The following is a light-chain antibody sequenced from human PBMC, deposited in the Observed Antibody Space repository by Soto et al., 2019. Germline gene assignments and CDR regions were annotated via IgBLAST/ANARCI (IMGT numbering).Light chain of an antibody. V-gene: IGKV1-5*03. Sequence: DIHRTHSPSTLSGSLGGIVAITFRASQTIDSWLAWYQQRPGKPPNLLIYKASTLASGVPSRFSGSGSGTEFTLTISSLQPDDFATYYCQQYNSYSPWTFGPGTKVDIK. CDR2: KAS. J-gene: IGKJ1*01. CDR3: QQYNSYSPWT. CDR1: QTIDSW.